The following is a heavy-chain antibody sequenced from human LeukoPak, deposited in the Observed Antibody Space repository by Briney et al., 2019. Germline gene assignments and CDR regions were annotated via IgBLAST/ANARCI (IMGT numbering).Heavy chain of an antibody. Sequence: GGSLRLSCAASGFTFDDYGMSWVRQAPGKGLEWVSGINWNGGSTGYADSVKGRFTISRDNSKNTLYLQMNSLRAEDTAVYYCAKAGVTYYYYYYMDVWGRGTTVTVSS. D-gene: IGHD4-23*01. J-gene: IGHJ6*03. V-gene: IGHV3-20*04. CDR1: GFTFDDYG. CDR3: AKAGVTYYYYYYMDV. CDR2: INWNGGST.